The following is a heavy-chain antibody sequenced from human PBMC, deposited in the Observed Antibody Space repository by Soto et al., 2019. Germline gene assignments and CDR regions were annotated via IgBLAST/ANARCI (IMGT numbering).Heavy chain of an antibody. J-gene: IGHJ4*02. V-gene: IGHV1-18*01. D-gene: IGHD5-18*01. CDR1: GYTFTSYG. CDR3: ARDRAHSYGYAEIDY. CDR2: ISAYNGNT. Sequence: ASVKVSCKASGYTFTSYGISWVRQAPGQGLEWMGWISAYNGNTNYAQKLQGRVTMTTDTSTSTAYMELRSLRSDDTAVYYCARDRAHSYGYAEIDYWGQGTLVTVSS.